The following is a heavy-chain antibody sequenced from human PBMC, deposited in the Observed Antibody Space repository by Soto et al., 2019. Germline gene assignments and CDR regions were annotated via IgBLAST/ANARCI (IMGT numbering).Heavy chain of an antibody. CDR3: ARGTYADTAMVKDYYYYYGMDV. CDR2: IIPIFGTA. J-gene: IGHJ6*02. Sequence: QVQLVQSGAEVKKPGSSVKVSCKASGGTFSSYAISWVRQAPGQGIEWMGGIIPIFGTANYAQKFQGRVTITADESASTAYMELSSLRSEDTAVYYCARGTYADTAMVKDYYYYYGMDVWGQGTTVTVSS. V-gene: IGHV1-69*01. D-gene: IGHD5-18*01. CDR1: GGTFSSYA.